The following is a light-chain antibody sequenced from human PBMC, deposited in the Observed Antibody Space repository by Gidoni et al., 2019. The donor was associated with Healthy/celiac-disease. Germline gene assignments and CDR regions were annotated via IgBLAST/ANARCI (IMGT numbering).Light chain of an antibody. J-gene: IGKJ3*01. V-gene: IGKV1-33*01. CDR2: DAS. CDR1: QDISNY. CDR3: QQYDNLPRFT. Sequence: MTQSPSSLSASVGDRVTITCQASQDISNYLNWYQQKPGKAPKLLIYDASNLETGDPSRFSGSGSGTDFTFTISSLQPEDIATYYCQQYDNLPRFTFGPGTKVDIK.